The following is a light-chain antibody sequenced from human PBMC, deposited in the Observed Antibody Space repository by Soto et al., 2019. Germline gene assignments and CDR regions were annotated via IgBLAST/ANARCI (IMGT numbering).Light chain of an antibody. Sequence: IGMTRSPATLSVSPGERATLSCRASQSVSSNLTWYQQKPGQAPRLLIYGASTRATGIPARFSGSGSGTEFTLTISSLQYEDFAVYYCQQYNNWSGTFGQGTKVDI. V-gene: IGKV3-15*01. CDR3: QQYNNWSGT. CDR2: GAS. J-gene: IGKJ1*01. CDR1: QSVSSN.